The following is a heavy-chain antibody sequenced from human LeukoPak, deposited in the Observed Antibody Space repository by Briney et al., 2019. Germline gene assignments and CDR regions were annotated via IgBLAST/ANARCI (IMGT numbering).Heavy chain of an antibody. CDR1: GGTFSSYA. J-gene: IGHJ4*02. V-gene: IGHV1-69*01. CDR2: IIPIFGTA. D-gene: IGHD3-22*01. CDR3: ASGDLYYYDSSGIYYFDY. Sequence: ASVKVSCKASGGTFSSYAISWVRQAPGQGLEWMGGIIPIFGTANYAQKFQGRVTITADESTSTAYMELSSLRSEDTAVYYCASGDLYYYDSSGIYYFDYWGQGTLVTVSS.